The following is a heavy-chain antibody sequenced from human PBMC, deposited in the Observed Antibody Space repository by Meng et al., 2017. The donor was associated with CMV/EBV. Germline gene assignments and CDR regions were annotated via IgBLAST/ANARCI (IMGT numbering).Heavy chain of an antibody. Sequence: GESLKISCAASGFTFSSYAMSWVRQAPGKGLEWVSVIYSGGSSTYYADSVKGRFTISRDNSKNTLYLQMNSLRAEDTAVYYCAKSLNYYDSSGYSQPFDSWGQGTLVTVSS. CDR1: GFTFSSYA. D-gene: IGHD3-22*01. V-gene: IGHV3-23*03. CDR2: IYSGGSST. CDR3: AKSLNYYDSSGYSQPFDS. J-gene: IGHJ4*02.